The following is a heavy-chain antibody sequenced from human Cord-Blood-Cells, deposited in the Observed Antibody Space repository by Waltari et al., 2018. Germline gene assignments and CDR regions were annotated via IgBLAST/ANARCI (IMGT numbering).Heavy chain of an antibody. J-gene: IGHJ4*02. CDR3: IVGATMGYFDY. Sequence: EVQLVESGGGLVQRGGSLKLSCAASGFTFSGSDMHWVRKASGKGLGWVGRIRSKANSYATAYAASVKGRFTISRDDSKNTAYLQMNSLKTEDTAVYYCIVGATMGYFDYWGQGTLVTVSS. CDR1: GFTFSGSD. D-gene: IGHD1-26*01. CDR2: IRSKANSYAT. V-gene: IGHV3-73*02.